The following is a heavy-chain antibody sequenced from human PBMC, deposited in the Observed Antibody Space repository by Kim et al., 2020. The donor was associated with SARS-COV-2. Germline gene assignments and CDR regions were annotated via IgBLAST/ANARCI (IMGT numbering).Heavy chain of an antibody. CDR3: ARLSYITYYYDSSGATFDY. D-gene: IGHD3-22*01. Sequence: SETLSLTCTVSGGSISSYYWSWIRQPPGKGLEWIGYIYYSGSTNYNPSLKSRVTISVDTSKNQFSLKLSSVTAADTAVYYCARLSYITYYYDSSGATFDYWGQGTLVTVSS. J-gene: IGHJ4*02. CDR2: IYYSGST. CDR1: GGSISSYY. V-gene: IGHV4-59*08.